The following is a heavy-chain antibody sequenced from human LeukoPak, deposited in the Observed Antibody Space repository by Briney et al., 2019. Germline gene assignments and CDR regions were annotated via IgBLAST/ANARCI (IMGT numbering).Heavy chain of an antibody. V-gene: IGHV3-23*01. J-gene: IGHJ4*02. Sequence: STISSSGGTTSYAHSVKGRFTISRDNSKNTLYLQMNSLRAEDTAVYYCAKGLDGRNSCPEYWGQGTLVTVSS. CDR2: ISSSGGTT. D-gene: IGHD2-2*01. CDR3: AKGLDGRNSCPEY.